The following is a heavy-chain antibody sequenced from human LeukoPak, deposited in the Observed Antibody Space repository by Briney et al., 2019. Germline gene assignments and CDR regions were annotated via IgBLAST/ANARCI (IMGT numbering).Heavy chain of an antibody. D-gene: IGHD3-22*01. CDR1: GGSISGYY. CDR3: AKVSDRDSSGYYWGFEY. CDR2: IYYSGST. V-gene: IGHV4-59*08. J-gene: IGHJ4*02. Sequence: SETLSLTCTVSGGSISGYYWSWIRQPPGKGLECIGYIYYSGSTNYNPSLKSRVTISVDTSRNQFSLKLTSVTATDTAVYYCAKVSDRDSSGYYWGFEYWGQGTLVTVSS.